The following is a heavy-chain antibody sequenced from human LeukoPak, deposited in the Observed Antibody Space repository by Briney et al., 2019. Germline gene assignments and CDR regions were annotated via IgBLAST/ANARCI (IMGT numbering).Heavy chain of an antibody. CDR2: IYYSGRT. CDR3: ARDEDGIFDY. V-gene: IGHV4-59*01. D-gene: IGHD2-21*01. CDR1: GGSISSYY. J-gene: IGHJ4*02. Sequence: PETLSLTCTVSGGSISSYYWSWIRQPPGKGLEWIGYIYYSGRTNYNPSLKSRVTISVDTSRNQFSLKLSSVTAADTAVYYCARDEDGIFDYWGQGTLVTVSS.